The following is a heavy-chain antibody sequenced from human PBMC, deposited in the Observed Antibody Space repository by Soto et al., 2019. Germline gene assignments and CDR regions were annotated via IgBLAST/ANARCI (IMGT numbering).Heavy chain of an antibody. J-gene: IGHJ3*02. D-gene: IGHD3-10*01. Sequence: PSETLSLTCAVSRDCISSCSSNLTRQPPGKGLELTGSIYYSGSTNYHPSLKSRVTISVDTSKNQFSLKLSSVIVADTAVYYCARRWGGTFDIWGQGTMVTVSS. CDR2: IYYSGST. CDR3: ARRWGGTFDI. V-gene: IGHV4-59*08. CDR1: RDCISSCS.